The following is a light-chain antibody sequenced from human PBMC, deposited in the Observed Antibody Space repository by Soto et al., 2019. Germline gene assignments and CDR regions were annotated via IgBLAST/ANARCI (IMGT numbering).Light chain of an antibody. CDR3: QQVNSYPLT. Sequence: DIPLNQSPSLLSASVGDRVTITCRASQGISQYVSWYQQKPGKAPKLLIYTATVLQGGVPSRFSGTGSGTECILTISSLQPEDFATDYFQQVNSYPLTFGGGTRVEIK. V-gene: IGKV1-9*01. J-gene: IGKJ4*01. CDR1: QGISQY. CDR2: TAT.